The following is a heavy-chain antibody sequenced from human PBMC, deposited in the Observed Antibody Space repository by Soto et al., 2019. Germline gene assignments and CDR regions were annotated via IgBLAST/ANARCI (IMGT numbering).Heavy chain of an antibody. CDR3: VRGTRNGYGIDY. J-gene: IGHJ4*02. Sequence: EVQLVESGGGLVQPGGSLRLSCAASGFTFSAHWFHWVRQVPGKGLLWVSRINTDGSSTNYADSVEGRFTISRDNAKNTVYLQMNSLRGEDTAEYYCVRGTRNGYGIDYWGQGTLVTVSS. D-gene: IGHD1-1*01. CDR1: GFTFSAHW. CDR2: INTDGSST. V-gene: IGHV3-74*01.